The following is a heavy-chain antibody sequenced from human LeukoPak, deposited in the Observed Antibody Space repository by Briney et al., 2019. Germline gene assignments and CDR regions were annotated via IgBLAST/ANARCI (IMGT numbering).Heavy chain of an antibody. Sequence: SVKVSCKASGGTFSSYAISWVRQAPGQGLEWMGGIIPIFGTANYAQKFQGRVTITTDKSTSTAYMELSSLRSEDTAVYYCARGGYYDSSGPTWDWFDPWGQGTLVTVSS. J-gene: IGHJ5*02. V-gene: IGHV1-69*05. CDR1: GGTFSSYA. CDR3: ARGGYYDSSGPTWDWFDP. D-gene: IGHD3-22*01. CDR2: IIPIFGTA.